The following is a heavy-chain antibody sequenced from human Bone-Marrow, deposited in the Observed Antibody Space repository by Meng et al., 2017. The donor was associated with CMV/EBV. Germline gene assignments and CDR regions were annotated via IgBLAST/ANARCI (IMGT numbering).Heavy chain of an antibody. CDR1: GFTFSSYA. V-gene: IGHV3-30*04. Sequence: GESLKISCAASGFTFSSYAMHWVRQAPGKGLEWVAVISYDGSNKYYADSVKGRFTISRDNSKNTLYLQMNSLRAEDTAVYYCARDENIVVVPAAGLYYYGRDVWGQGTTVTVSS. CDR3: ARDENIVVVPAAGLYYYGRDV. J-gene: IGHJ6*02. D-gene: IGHD2-2*01. CDR2: ISYDGSNK.